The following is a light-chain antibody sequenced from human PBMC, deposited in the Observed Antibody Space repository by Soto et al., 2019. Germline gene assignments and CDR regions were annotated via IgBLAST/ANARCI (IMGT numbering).Light chain of an antibody. CDR3: QQYGISPPKWT. Sequence: EIVLTQSPGTLSLSPGERDTLSCRASQSVSSSYLAWYQQKPGQAPRLLIYGASSRATGIPDRFSGSGSGTDFTLTISRLEPEDFAVYYCQQYGISPPKWTFGQGTKVDIK. V-gene: IGKV3-20*01. J-gene: IGKJ1*01. CDR1: QSVSSSY. CDR2: GAS.